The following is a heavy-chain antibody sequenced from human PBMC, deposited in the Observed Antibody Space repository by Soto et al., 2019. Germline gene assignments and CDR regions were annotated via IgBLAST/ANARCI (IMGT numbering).Heavy chain of an antibody. CDR1: GFTFSSYG. D-gene: IGHD6-13*01. J-gene: IGHJ4*02. V-gene: IGHV3-30*18. CDR3: AKDVRSIAAAGTIDY. Sequence: QVQLVESGGGVVQPGRSLRLSCAASGFTFSSYGMHWVRQAPGKGLEWVAVISYDGSNKYYADSVKGRFTISRDNSKNTLYLQMNSLRAEDTAVYYCAKDVRSIAAAGTIDYWGQGTLVTVSS. CDR2: ISYDGSNK.